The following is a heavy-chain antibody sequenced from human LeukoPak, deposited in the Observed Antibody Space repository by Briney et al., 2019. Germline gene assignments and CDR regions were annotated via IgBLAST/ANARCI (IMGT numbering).Heavy chain of an antibody. CDR1: GFTFSSYS. J-gene: IGHJ6*02. V-gene: IGHV3-21*01. CDR3: ARDVKSYSGYAIYYYYGMDV. CDR2: ISSSSSYI. Sequence: PGGSLRLSCAASGFTFSSYSMNWVRQAPGKGLEWVSSISSSSSYIYYADSVKGRFTISRDNAKNSLYLQMNSLRAEDTAVYYCARDVKSYSGYAIYYYYGMDVWGQGTTVTVSS. D-gene: IGHD5-12*01.